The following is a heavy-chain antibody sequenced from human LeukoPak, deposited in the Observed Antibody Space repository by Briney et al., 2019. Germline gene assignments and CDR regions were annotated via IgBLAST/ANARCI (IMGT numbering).Heavy chain of an antibody. CDR1: GYIFSIYA. CDR2: ISAYNGNT. Sequence: ASVTVSFTASGYIFSIYAMIWVRQAPGQGIEWMGWISAYNGNTNYAQKLQGRVTITTDTSTSTDYMELSRLRSDDTAVYYCARNMRTMVRGVTNWFDPWGQGTLVTVSS. D-gene: IGHD3-10*01. CDR3: ARNMRTMVRGVTNWFDP. J-gene: IGHJ5*02. V-gene: IGHV1-18*01.